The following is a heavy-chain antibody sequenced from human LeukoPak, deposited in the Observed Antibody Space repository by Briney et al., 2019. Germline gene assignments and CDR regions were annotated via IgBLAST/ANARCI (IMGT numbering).Heavy chain of an antibody. Sequence: KPGGSLRLSCAASGFTFSSYSMNWVRQAPGKGLEWVSSISSSSSYIYYADSVKGRFTISRDNSKNTLYLQMNSLRAEDTAVYYCARGLGLGSLTVFGYWGQGTLVTVSS. CDR2: ISSSSSYI. CDR3: ARGLGLGSLTVFGY. CDR1: GFTFSSYS. D-gene: IGHD4-17*01. J-gene: IGHJ4*02. V-gene: IGHV3-21*01.